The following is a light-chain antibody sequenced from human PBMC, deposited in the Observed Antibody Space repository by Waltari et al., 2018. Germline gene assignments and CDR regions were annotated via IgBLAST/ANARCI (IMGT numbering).Light chain of an antibody. J-gene: IGLJ1*01. CDR1: SSDVGGYT. CDR2: DVS. CDR3: CSYAGSSTYV. V-gene: IGLV2-23*02. Sequence: QSALTQPASVSGSPGQSITISCPGTSSDVGGYTVSWYQQHPGKAPKFVIYDVSQRPSGISNRFSGSKSGNTASLTISRLQAEDEAVYYCCSYAGSSTYVFGTGTMVTVL.